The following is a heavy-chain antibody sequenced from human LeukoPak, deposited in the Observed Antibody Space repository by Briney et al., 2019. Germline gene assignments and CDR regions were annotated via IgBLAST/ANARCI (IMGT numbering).Heavy chain of an antibody. Sequence: GGSLRLSCAASGFTFSDYYMSWIRQAPGKGLEWVSYISSSSSYTNNADSVKGRFTISRDNAKNSLYLQMNSLRAADTAVYYCARRGNIGNAFDFWGQGTVVTVSS. CDR1: GFTFSDYY. V-gene: IGHV3-11*03. CDR2: ISSSSSYT. J-gene: IGHJ3*01. CDR3: ARRGNIGNAFDF. D-gene: IGHD1-26*01.